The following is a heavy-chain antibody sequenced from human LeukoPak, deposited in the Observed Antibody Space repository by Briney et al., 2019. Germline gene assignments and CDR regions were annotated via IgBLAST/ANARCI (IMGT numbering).Heavy chain of an antibody. J-gene: IGHJ4*02. V-gene: IGHV4-39*07. Sequence: SETLSLTCTVSGGSISNYYWGWIRQPPGMGLGWIGSIYYSGNTYYNPSLKSRVTISLDTSKNQFSLNLNSVTAADTALYFCARAAGSGLIVYWGQGILVIVSS. D-gene: IGHD6-19*01. CDR2: IYYSGNT. CDR3: ARAAGSGLIVY. CDR1: GGSISNYY.